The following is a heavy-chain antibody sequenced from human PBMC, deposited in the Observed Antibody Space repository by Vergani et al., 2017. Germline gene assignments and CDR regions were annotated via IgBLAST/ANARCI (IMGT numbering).Heavy chain of an antibody. CDR1: GFTFSSYS. CDR2: ISSSSSTI. D-gene: IGHD1-1*01. CDR3: AIVKLTWFDP. Sequence: EVQLVESGGGLVQPGGSLRLPCAASGFTFSSYSLNWVRQAPGKGLEWVSYISSSSSTIYYADSVKGRFTISRDNAKNSLYLQMNSLRAEDTAVYYCAIVKLTWFDPWGQGTLVTVSS. V-gene: IGHV3-48*01. J-gene: IGHJ5*02.